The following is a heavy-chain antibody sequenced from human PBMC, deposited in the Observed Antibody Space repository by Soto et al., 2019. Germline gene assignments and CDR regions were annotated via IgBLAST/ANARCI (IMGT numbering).Heavy chain of an antibody. D-gene: IGHD3-22*01. CDR2: IKSKTDGGTT. J-gene: IGHJ4*02. V-gene: IGHV3-15*01. Sequence: EVQLVESGGGLVKPGGSLRLSCVASGFTFNNAWMNWVRQAPGKGLEWVGRIKSKTDGGTTDYAALVKGRFTISRDDSKTTLYLQMTGLKTEDTAVYYCTTAENYYDSSSFDYWGQGTLVTVSS. CDR1: GFTFNNAW. CDR3: TTAENYYDSSSFDY.